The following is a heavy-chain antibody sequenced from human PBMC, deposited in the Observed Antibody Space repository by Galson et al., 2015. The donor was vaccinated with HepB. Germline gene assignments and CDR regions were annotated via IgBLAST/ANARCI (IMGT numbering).Heavy chain of an antibody. CDR3: ARDALPNGDYGRWFDP. V-gene: IGHV3-21*01. CDR2: ISSSSSYI. J-gene: IGHJ5*02. CDR1: GFTFSSYS. Sequence: SLRLSCAASGFTFSSYSMNWVRQAPGKGLEWVSSISSSSSYIYYADSVKGRFTISRDNAKNSLYLQMNSLRAEDTAVYYCARDALPNGDYGRWFDPWGQGTLVTVSS. D-gene: IGHD4-17*01.